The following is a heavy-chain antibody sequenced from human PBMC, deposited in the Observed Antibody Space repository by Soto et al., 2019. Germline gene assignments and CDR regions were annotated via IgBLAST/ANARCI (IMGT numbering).Heavy chain of an antibody. CDR3: ARVQLTTYFDL. CDR2: VYNSGST. V-gene: IGHV4-61*01. J-gene: IGHJ2*01. Sequence: QVQLQESGPGLVKPSETLSLTCTVSGGSVSGGSYCWSWIVQAPGKGRECMWYVYNSGSTTYNPSLESRGTISGDTGKKQFSLGLSSVTAADRAVYYCARVQLTTYFDLWGRGTLVTVSS. CDR1: GGSVSGGSYC. D-gene: IGHD4-4*01.